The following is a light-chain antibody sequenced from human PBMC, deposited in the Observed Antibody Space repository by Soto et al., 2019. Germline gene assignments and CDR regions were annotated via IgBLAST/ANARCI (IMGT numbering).Light chain of an antibody. V-gene: IGKV3-20*01. CDR3: QQDGGSPFT. CDR2: GAS. J-gene: IGKJ2*01. CDR1: QSIFNNY. Sequence: EIVLTQSPGTLSLSPRERATLSCRASQSIFNNYLAWYQQKPGQAPRLLVYGASFRATGIPDRFSGSGSGTDFTLTISRLEPEDFAVYYCQQDGGSPFTFGQGTRLEIK.